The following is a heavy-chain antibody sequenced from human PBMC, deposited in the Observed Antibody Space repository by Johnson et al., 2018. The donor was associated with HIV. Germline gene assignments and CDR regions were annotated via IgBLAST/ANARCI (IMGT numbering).Heavy chain of an antibody. Sequence: VQLVESGGGLVKPGGSLRLSCAASRFTFSSYWVNCVRQAPGKGLEWVANIKEDGSEKYYVDSVKGRFTISRDNSKNSLYLQMNSLRAGDTAVYYCARGLSGSTMIDAFDIWGQGTMVTVSS. V-gene: IGHV3-7*01. CDR2: IKEDGSEK. D-gene: IGHD3-22*01. CDR1: RFTFSSYW. CDR3: ARGLSGSTMIDAFDI. J-gene: IGHJ3*02.